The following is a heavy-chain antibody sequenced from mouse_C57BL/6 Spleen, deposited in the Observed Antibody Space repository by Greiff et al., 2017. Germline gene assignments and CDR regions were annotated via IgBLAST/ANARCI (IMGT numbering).Heavy chain of an antibody. CDR1: GYTFTDYE. D-gene: IGHD1-1*01. CDR3: TRSDYYGSSYGFDY. CDR2: IDPETGGT. J-gene: IGHJ2*01. V-gene: IGHV1-15*01. Sequence: QVHVKQSGAELVRPGASVTLSCKASGYTFTDYEMHWVKQTPVHGLEWIGAIDPETGGTAYNQKFKGKAILTADKSSSTAYMELRSLTSEDSAVYYCTRSDYYGSSYGFDYWGQGTTLTVSS.